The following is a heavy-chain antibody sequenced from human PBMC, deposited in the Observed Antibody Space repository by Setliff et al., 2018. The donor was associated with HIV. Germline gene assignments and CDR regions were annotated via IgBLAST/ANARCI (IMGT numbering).Heavy chain of an antibody. Sequence: ASVKVSCKSSGYTFTNYHINWVRQAPGQGLEWMGSINPGGGDRGYARKFKDRVTMTRDTSTSTVYMELRSLRSEDTAVYCCARNKGSGILYVSSIVSDAFDIWGQGTMVTVSS. D-gene: IGHD3-3*02. J-gene: IGHJ3*02. CDR1: GYTFTNYH. V-gene: IGHV1-46*01. CDR3: ARNKGSGILYVSSIVSDAFDI. CDR2: INPGGGDR.